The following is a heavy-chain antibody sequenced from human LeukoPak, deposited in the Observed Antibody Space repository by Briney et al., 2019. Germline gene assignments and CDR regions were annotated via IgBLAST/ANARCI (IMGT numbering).Heavy chain of an antibody. CDR1: GGSISSSSYY. CDR2: IYYSGST. D-gene: IGHD5-18*01. J-gene: IGHJ4*02. V-gene: IGHV4-39*07. CDR3: AAAGGYSYAGY. Sequence: SETLSLTCTVSGGSISSSSYYWGWIRQPPGKGLEWIGSIYYSGSTYYNPSLKSRVTISVDTSKNQFSLKLSSVTAADTAVYYCAAAGGYSYAGYWGQGTLVTVSS.